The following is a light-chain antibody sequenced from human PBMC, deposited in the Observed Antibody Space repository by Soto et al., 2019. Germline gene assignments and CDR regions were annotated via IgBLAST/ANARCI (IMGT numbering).Light chain of an antibody. V-gene: IGKV3-20*01. CDR1: QSVSSN. CDR3: QQYGSSPLIT. CDR2: GVS. J-gene: IGKJ5*01. Sequence: EIVRTQSAATRSVSPGERATLSCRASQSVSSNLAWYQQKPGQAPKFLIYGVSSRATGIPDRFSGSGSGTDFTLTISRLEPEDFAVYHCQQYGSSPLITFGQGTRLEIK.